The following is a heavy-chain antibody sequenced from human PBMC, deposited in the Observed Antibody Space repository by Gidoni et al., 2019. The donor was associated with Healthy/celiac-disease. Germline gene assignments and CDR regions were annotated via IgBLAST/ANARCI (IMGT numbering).Heavy chain of an antibody. CDR2: IYYSGST. V-gene: IGHV4-59*01. D-gene: IGHD3-10*01. CDR1: GGSISSYY. Sequence: QVQLQESGPGLVKPSETLSLTCTVSGGSISSYYWSWIRQPPGKGLEWIGYIYYSGSTNYNPSLKSRVTISVDTSKNQFSLKLSSVTAADTAVYYCARFPPESGSGTHAFDIWGQGTMVTVSS. J-gene: IGHJ3*02. CDR3: ARFPPESGSGTHAFDI.